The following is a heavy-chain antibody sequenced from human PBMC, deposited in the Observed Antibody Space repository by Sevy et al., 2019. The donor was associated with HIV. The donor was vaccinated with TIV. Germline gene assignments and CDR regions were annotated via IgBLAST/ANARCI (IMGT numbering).Heavy chain of an antibody. CDR2: IWYDGSNK. CDR1: GFTFSSYG. V-gene: IGHV3-33*01. D-gene: IGHD4-4*01. J-gene: IGHJ6*02. CDR3: ARDGSSLDYSNYDEVYYYGMDV. Sequence: GGFLRLSCAASGFTFSSYGMHWVRQAPGKGLEWVAVIWYDGSNKYYADSVKGRFTISRDNSKNTLYLQMISLRAEDTAVYYCARDGSSLDYSNYDEVYYYGMDVWGQGTTVTVSS.